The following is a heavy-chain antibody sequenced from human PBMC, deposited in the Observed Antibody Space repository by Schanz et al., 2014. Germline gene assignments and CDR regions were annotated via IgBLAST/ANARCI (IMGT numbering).Heavy chain of an antibody. V-gene: IGHV1-18*01. CDR3: ARGQYFDY. CDR2: IGGSDGNT. Sequence: QVQLVQSGGEVKTPGASVKVSCKASGYTFTRSGISWVRQAPGQGLEWMGWIGGSDGNTNFAQKFQGRVTMTTDTSTSTVYMELRSLTSDDSAVYYCARGQYFDYWGQGTLVTVSS. J-gene: IGHJ4*02. CDR1: GYTFTRSG.